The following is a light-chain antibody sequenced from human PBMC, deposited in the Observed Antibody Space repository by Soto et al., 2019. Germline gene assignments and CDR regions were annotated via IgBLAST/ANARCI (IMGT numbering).Light chain of an antibody. CDR1: QSVSSN. CDR3: KQYNNWPRE. Sequence: EIVMTQSPATLSVSPGERATLSCRASQSVSSNLAWYQQKPGQAPRLLIYGASTRATGIPARFSGSGSGTECTLTISSLQSEDFAVYYCKQYNNWPREFGQGTKVEIK. J-gene: IGKJ1*01. V-gene: IGKV3-15*01. CDR2: GAS.